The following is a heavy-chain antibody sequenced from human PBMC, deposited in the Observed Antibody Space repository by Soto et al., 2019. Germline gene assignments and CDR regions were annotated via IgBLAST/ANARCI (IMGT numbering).Heavy chain of an antibody. V-gene: IGHV1-3*04. J-gene: IGHJ6*02. CDR1: GYTFTDYD. CDR2: INNANGNT. D-gene: IGHD1-1*01. CDR3: AKHQNWSRGQYRDYGMDV. Sequence: VHLVQSGAEVKKPGASVKVSCKASGYTFTDYDMHWMRQAPGQSLEWVGWINNANGNTEYSKKFQDRVTITRDTSATTVYMELTSLRSEDTAVYYCAKHQNWSRGQYRDYGMDVWGHGTMVSVSS.